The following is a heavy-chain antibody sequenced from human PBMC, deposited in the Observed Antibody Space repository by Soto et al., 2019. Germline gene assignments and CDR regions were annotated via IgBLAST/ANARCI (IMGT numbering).Heavy chain of an antibody. V-gene: IGHV4-30-2*01. J-gene: IGHJ4*02. Sequence: TLSLTCAVSGGAISSGGYSCSCIRQPPWNGLEWIGYIYHSGSTYYNPSLKSRVTISVDRSKNQFSLKLSSVTAADTAVYYCARGTCSGGSCYSADEFDYWGQGTLVTVSS. D-gene: IGHD2-15*01. CDR1: GGAISSGGYS. CDR3: ARGTCSGGSCYSADEFDY. CDR2: IYHSGST.